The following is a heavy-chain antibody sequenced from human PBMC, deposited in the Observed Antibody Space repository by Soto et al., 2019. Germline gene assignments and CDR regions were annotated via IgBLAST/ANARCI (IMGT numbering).Heavy chain of an antibody. CDR1: GYTFTSYG. CDR3: ARDESGSNTYYYYGMDV. V-gene: IGHV1-18*01. D-gene: IGHD1-26*01. CDR2: ISAYNGNT. Sequence: ASVKVSCKASGYTFTSYGISWVRQAPGQGLEWMGWISAYNGNTNYAQKLQGRVTMTTDTSTSTAYMELRSLRSDDTAVYYCARDESGSNTYYYYGMDVWGQGTTVTVSS. J-gene: IGHJ6*02.